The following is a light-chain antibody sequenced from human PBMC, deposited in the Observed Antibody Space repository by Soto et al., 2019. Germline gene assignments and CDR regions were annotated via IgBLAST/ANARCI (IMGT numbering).Light chain of an antibody. CDR3: NSYTTNSKVV. CDR2: DVS. V-gene: IGLV2-14*03. CDR1: SSDVGGYDY. J-gene: IGLJ2*01. Sequence: QSALTQPASVSGSPGQSITISCTGTSSDVGGYDYVSWFQQFPGKAPTLMIYDVSNRPSGVSIRFSGSKSGNTASLTISGLQAEDEADYYCNSYTTNSKVVFGGGTKVNVL.